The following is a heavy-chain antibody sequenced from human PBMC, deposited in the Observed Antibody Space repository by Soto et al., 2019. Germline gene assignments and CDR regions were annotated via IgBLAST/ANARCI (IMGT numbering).Heavy chain of an antibody. CDR1: GGTFSSYT. D-gene: IGHD6-19*01. V-gene: IGHV1-69*06. J-gene: IGHJ4*02. CDR3: ARSLGRGWTPY. CDR2: IIPVFNTT. Sequence: QVHLVQSEAEVKKPGSSVKVSCKASGGTFSSYTVSWVRQAPGQGLEGVGGIIPVFNTTYYAQKFQGRVTILADKSTSTAYMELSNLRSEDTAVYYCARSLGRGWTPYWGQGTLVTVSS.